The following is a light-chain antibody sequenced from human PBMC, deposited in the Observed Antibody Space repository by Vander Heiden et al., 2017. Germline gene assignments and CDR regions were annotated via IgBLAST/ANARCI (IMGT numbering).Light chain of an antibody. CDR1: QSVSSN. CDR2: GAS. Sequence: EIVMTQSPATLSVSPGERATLSCRASQSVSSNLAWYQQKPGQAPRLLIYGASTRATGIPARFSGSGSGTEFTLTISSLQSEDLAVYYCQQYNNWPPTTFGQGTKLEIK. V-gene: IGKV3-15*01. J-gene: IGKJ2*01. CDR3: QQYNNWPPTT.